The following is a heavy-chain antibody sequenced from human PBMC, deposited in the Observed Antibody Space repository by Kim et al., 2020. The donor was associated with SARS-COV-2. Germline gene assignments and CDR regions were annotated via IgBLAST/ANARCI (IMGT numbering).Heavy chain of an antibody. CDR1: GFTFTSYA. V-gene: IGHV3-23*01. D-gene: IGHD1-1*01. Sequence: GGSLRLSCVVSGFTFTSYAMSWVRQAPGKGLEWVSSISTGAVSTYYADSVRGRFTISSDNSKKTLYLQMNSLRAEDTAVYYCAKDNSRDGMDVWGQGTT. J-gene: IGHJ6*02. CDR3: AKDNSRDGMDV. CDR2: ISTGAVST.